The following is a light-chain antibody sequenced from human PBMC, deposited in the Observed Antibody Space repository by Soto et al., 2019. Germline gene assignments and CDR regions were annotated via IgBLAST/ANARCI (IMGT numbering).Light chain of an antibody. V-gene: IGKV3-15*01. CDR3: QQYSNWPYT. CDR2: GSS. Sequence: EIVMTQSPATLSVSPGERATLSCRASQSVNNNLAWYQQKPGQAPSLLIYGSSTRAIGIPARFSGSGSGTELTLTISSLQSEDFGVYYCQQYSNWPYTFGQGTKLEIK. CDR1: QSVNNN. J-gene: IGKJ2*01.